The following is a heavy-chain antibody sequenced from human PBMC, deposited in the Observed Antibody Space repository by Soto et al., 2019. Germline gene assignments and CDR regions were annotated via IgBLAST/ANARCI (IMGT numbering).Heavy chain of an antibody. V-gene: IGHV4-31*03. CDR3: ARDYSFWSGHYTDSYGMDV. Sequence: SETLSLTCTVSGGSISSGGYYWSWIRQHPGKGLEWIGYIYYSGSTYYNPSLKSRVTISVDTSKNQFSLKLSSVTAEDTAVYYCARDYSFWSGHYTDSYGMDVWGQGTTVTVSS. CDR1: GGSISSGGYY. CDR2: IYYSGST. D-gene: IGHD3-3*01. J-gene: IGHJ6*02.